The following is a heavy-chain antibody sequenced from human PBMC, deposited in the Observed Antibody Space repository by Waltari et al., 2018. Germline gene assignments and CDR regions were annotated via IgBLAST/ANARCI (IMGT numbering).Heavy chain of an antibody. CDR3: ARSAPKHRSGYAHYWYFDL. CDR2: IIPIFGKA. CDR1: GGTFSSYA. J-gene: IGHJ2*01. V-gene: IGHV1-69*13. D-gene: IGHD5-12*01. Sequence: QVQLVQSGAEVKKPGSSVKVSCKASGGTFSSYAISWVRQAPGQGLEWMGGIIPIFGKANDAQKFQGRVTITEDEATSTAYIELSSLRSEDTAVYYCARSAPKHRSGYAHYWYFDLWGRGTLVTVSS.